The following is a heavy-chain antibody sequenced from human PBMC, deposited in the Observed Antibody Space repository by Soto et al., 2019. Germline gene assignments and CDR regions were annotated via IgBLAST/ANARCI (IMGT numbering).Heavy chain of an antibody. Sequence: PXGSLRLSCASSVCTFDDYAMHCVRQSPGKCLEWVSGISWNSGSIGYADSVKGRFTISRDNAKNSLYLQMNSLRAEDTALYYCAKDIERWIQFYFDYWGQGTLVPVS. CDR2: ISWNSGSI. D-gene: IGHD5-18*01. V-gene: IGHV3-9*01. CDR3: AKDIERWIQFYFDY. J-gene: IGHJ4*02. CDR1: VCTFDDYA.